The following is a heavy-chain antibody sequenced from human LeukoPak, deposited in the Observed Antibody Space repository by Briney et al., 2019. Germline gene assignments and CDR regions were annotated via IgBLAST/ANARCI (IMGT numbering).Heavy chain of an antibody. V-gene: IGHV4-39*01. D-gene: IGHD3-22*01. Sequence: SETLSLTCTVSGGSISSSSYYWGWIRQPPGKGLEWIGSISYSGSTYYNPSLKSRVTISVDTSKNQFSLKLSSVTAADTAVYYCARSVDSLLNFDYWGQGTLVTVSS. CDR3: ARSVDSLLNFDY. CDR1: GGSISSSSYY. CDR2: ISYSGST. J-gene: IGHJ4*02.